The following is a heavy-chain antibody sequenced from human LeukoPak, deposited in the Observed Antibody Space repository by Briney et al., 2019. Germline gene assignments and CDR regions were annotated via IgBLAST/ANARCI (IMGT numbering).Heavy chain of an antibody. CDR2: IKQDGSEK. D-gene: IGHD2-2*01. V-gene: IGHV3-7*04. CDR1: GFTFSSYW. J-gene: IGHJ5*02. Sequence: PGGSLRLSCAASGFTFSSYWMSWVRQAPGKGLEWVANIKQDGSEKYHVDSVKGRFTISRDNAKNSLYLQMNSLRAEDTAVYYCARGRRVPAAMGNWFDPWGQGTLVTVSS. CDR3: ARGRRVPAAMGNWFDP.